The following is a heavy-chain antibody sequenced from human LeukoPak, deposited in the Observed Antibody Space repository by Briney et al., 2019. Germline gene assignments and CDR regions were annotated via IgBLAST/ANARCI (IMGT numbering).Heavy chain of an antibody. V-gene: IGHV3-11*01. CDR3: ARAGSAYANGYYPFDF. CDR2: ISHSGNTI. J-gene: IGHJ4*02. CDR1: GFTFSDYY. Sequence: GGSLRLSCAASGFTFSDYYMAWIRQAPGKGLEWVSSISHSGNTIYYADSVKGRSTFSRDNARDSVYLQMNGLRAEDTALYYCARAGSAYANGYYPFDFWGQGTLVTVSS. D-gene: IGHD3-22*01.